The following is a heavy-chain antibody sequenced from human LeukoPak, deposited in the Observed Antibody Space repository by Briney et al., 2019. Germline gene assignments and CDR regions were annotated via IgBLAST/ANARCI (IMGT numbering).Heavy chain of an antibody. CDR3: ARVSTSGYDI. D-gene: IGHD2-2*01. CDR2: ISGSGGST. Sequence: GGTLRLSCAASGFTFSSYGMSWVRQAPGKGLEWVSAISGSGGSTYYAHSVKGRFIISRDNSKNSLYLQMNSLRAEDTAVYYCARVSTSGYDIWGRGTMVTVSS. J-gene: IGHJ3*02. V-gene: IGHV3-23*01. CDR1: GFTFSSYG.